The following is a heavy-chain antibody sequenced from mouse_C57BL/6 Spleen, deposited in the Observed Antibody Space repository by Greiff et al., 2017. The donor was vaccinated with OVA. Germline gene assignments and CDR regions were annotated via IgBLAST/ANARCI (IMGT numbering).Heavy chain of an antibody. D-gene: IGHD3-2*01. V-gene: IGHV1-9*01. CDR2: ILPGSGSN. J-gene: IGHJ4*01. CDR1: GYTFTGYW. CDR3: ARGLRQGLYAIDY. Sequence: VQVVESGAELMKPGASVKLSCTATGYTFTGYWIEWVKQRPGHGLEWIGEILPGSGSNNYNEKVKGKATFTADTSANTTNMQLSSLTTEDSAIYYCARGLRQGLYAIDYWGQGTSVTVSS.